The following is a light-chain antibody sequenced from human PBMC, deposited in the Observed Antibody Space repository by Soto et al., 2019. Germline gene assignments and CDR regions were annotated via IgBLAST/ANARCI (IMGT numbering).Light chain of an antibody. CDR3: SSYRRSSTVV. CDR1: SSDVGGYNY. J-gene: IGLJ2*01. Sequence: QSALTQPVSVSGSPGQSITVSCTGTSSDVGGYNYVSWYQQHPGKAPKLLIYDVSSRPSGVSNRFSGSKSGNTASLTISRLQAEDEADYYCSSYRRSSTVVFGGGTKLTVL. CDR2: DVS. V-gene: IGLV2-14*01.